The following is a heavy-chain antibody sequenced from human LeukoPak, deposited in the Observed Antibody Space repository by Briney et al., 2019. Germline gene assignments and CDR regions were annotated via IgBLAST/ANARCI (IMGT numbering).Heavy chain of an antibody. D-gene: IGHD1-26*01. V-gene: IGHV3-30-3*01. CDR1: GFTFSSYA. Sequence: GGSLRLSCAASGFTFSSYAMHWVRQAPGRGLEWVAVISYDGSNKYYADSVKGRFTISRDNSKNTLYLQMNSLRAEDTAVYYCARDPLPDPTYFFDYWGQGTLVTVSS. CDR3: ARDPLPDPTYFFDY. CDR2: ISYDGSNK. J-gene: IGHJ4*02.